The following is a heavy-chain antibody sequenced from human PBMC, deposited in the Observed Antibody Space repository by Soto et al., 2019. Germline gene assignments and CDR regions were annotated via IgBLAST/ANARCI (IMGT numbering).Heavy chain of an antibody. V-gene: IGHV3-7*01. Sequence: SGGSLRLSCAASGFTSSSYWMSWVRQAPGKGLEWVANIKQDGSEKYYVDSVKGRFTISRDNAKNSLYLQMNSLRAEDTAVYYCARDGVAAVVYYYYGMDVWGQGTTVTVSS. CDR1: GFTSSSYW. CDR2: IKQDGSEK. D-gene: IGHD6-13*01. J-gene: IGHJ6*02. CDR3: ARDGVAAVVYYYYGMDV.